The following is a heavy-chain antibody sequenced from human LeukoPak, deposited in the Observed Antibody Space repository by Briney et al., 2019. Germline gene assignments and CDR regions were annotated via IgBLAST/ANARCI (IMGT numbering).Heavy chain of an antibody. D-gene: IGHD6-13*01. CDR3: AKTSSSWLFQD. CDR1: GFTFSSYG. J-gene: IGHJ1*01. Sequence: GGSLRLSCAASGFTFSSYGMHWVRQAPGKGLEWVAVISYDGSNKYYADSVKGRITISRDNSKNTLYLQMNSLRAEDTAVYYCAKTSSSWLFQDWGQGTLVTVSS. CDR2: ISYDGSNK. V-gene: IGHV3-30*18.